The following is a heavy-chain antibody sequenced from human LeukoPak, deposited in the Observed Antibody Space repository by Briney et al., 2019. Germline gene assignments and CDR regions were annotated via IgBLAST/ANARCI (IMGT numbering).Heavy chain of an antibody. CDR2: IYYSGNT. CDR3: ARHGVVTAIRPTNWFDP. J-gene: IGHJ5*02. Sequence: SETLSLTCTVSGGSISSSSYHWGWIRQPPGKGLEWIARIYYSGNTYYNPSLKSRVIMFVDTSKNQVSLKLSSVTAADTAVYYCARHGVVTAIRPTNWFDPWGQGTLVTVSS. CDR1: GGSISSSSYH. D-gene: IGHD2-21*02. V-gene: IGHV4-39*01.